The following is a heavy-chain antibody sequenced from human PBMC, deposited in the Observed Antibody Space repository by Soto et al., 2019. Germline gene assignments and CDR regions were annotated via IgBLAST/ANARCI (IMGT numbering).Heavy chain of an antibody. D-gene: IGHD3-22*01. J-gene: IGHJ3*02. CDR1: GGTFSSYA. CDR2: IIPIFGTA. V-gene: IGHV1-69*13. CDR3: ARDYDSSGYHDAFDI. Sequence: SVKVSCKASGGTFSSYAISWVRQAPGQGLEWMGGIIPIFGTANYAQKFQGRVTITADESTSTAYMELSSLRSEDTAVYYCARDYDSSGYHDAFDIWGQGTMVTVSS.